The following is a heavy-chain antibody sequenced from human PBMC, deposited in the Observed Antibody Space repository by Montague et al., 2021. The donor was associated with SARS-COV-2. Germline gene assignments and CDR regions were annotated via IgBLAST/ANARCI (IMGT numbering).Heavy chain of an antibody. CDR2: IFYTGST. V-gene: IGHV4-39*01. D-gene: IGHD3-22*01. CDR1: GGSMYIYGSHYY. J-gene: IGHJ5*02. Sequence: SETLSLTCTVAGGSMYIYGSHYYWDWIRRPPGKGLEWIGTIFYTGSTIYNSSLKSRVTISIGTSKNQYSLELNSVTAADTAVYYCARRRLDFYDSRHWFDPWGQGALVTVPS. CDR3: ARRRLDFYDSRHWFDP.